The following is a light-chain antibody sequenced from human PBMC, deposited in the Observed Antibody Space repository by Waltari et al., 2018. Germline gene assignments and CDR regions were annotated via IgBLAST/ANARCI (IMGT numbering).Light chain of an antibody. Sequence: DVVLTQSPLSLPVTLGQPASISCRASLSIEDNYLNWVQQRPGQSPRCLIYKVSNRDSVVPDRFSGSGSGTVLTLEISRVEAEDVGVYYCMQGTHWPYTFGQGTKLEIK. V-gene: IGKV2-30*01. CDR1: LSIEDNY. CDR3: MQGTHWPYT. CDR2: KVS. J-gene: IGKJ2*01.